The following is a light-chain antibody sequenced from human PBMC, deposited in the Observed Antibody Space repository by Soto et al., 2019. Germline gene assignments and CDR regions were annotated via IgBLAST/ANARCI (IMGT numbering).Light chain of an antibody. CDR2: GAS. CDR3: QEYDNWPPAGT. Sequence: TVLTQSPATLSVSPGERASLSCRASQSVSINLAWYQQKPGQAPRLLIYGASTRATGIPARFSVSGSGTEFTLTINSLQSEDFAVYYCQEYDNWPPAGTFGQGTKVEV. V-gene: IGKV3-15*01. J-gene: IGKJ1*01. CDR1: QSVSIN.